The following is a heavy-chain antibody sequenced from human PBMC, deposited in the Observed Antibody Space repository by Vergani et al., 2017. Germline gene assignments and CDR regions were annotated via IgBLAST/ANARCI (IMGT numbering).Heavy chain of an antibody. CDR1: GFTFSSYW. Sequence: EVQLVESGGGLVQPGGSLRLSCAASGFTFSSYWMHWVRQAPGKGLVWVSRINSDGSSTSYADSVKGRFTISRDNAKNTLYLQMNSLRAEDTAVYYCARVGSSSWYSWWFDPWGQGTLVTVSS. CDR2: INSDGSST. D-gene: IGHD6-13*01. V-gene: IGHV3-74*01. CDR3: ARVGSSSWYSWWFDP. J-gene: IGHJ5*02.